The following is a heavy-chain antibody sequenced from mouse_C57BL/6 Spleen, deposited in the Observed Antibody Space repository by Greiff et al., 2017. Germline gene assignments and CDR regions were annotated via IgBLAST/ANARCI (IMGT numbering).Heavy chain of an antibody. CDR2: IYPGSGNT. J-gene: IGHJ2*01. CDR3: ARDYYGSSAFDY. D-gene: IGHD1-1*01. CDR1: GYTFTDYY. Sequence: QVHVKQSGAELVRPGASVKLSCTASGYTFTDYYINWVKQRPGQGLEWIARIYPGSGNTYYNEKFKGKATLTAEKSSSTAYMQLSSLTSEDSAVDFCARDYYGSSAFDYWGQGTTLTVSS. V-gene: IGHV1-76*01.